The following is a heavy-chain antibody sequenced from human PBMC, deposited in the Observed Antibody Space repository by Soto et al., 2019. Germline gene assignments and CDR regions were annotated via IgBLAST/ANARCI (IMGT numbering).Heavy chain of an antibody. Sequence: QVQLVQSGAEVKKPGASVKVSCKASGYTFTSYAMHWVRQAPGQRLEWMGWINGGNGNTKYSQKFQGRVTITRDTSASTFENELSSRLSDDTVVYCCASTSGYYLYGYWGPGTLVTVPS. D-gene: IGHD3-22*01. CDR3: ASTSGYYLYGY. CDR1: GYTFTSYA. J-gene: IGHJ1*01. V-gene: IGHV1-3*01. CDR2: INGGNGNT.